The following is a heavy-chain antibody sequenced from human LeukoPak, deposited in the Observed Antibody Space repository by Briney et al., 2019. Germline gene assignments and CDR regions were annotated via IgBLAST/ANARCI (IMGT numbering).Heavy chain of an antibody. J-gene: IGHJ5*02. V-gene: IGHV4-59*01. CDR1: GASISSFF. CDR3: ARGGASSNWFDP. D-gene: IGHD4/OR15-4a*01. CDR2: MDYSGGA. Sequence: SETLSLTCTVSGASISSFFWSWIRQPPGKGLDWIGYMDYSGGANYNPSFKGRVTISVDTSKNQFSLKLSSVTAADTAVYFCARGGASSNWFDPWGQGTLVTVSS.